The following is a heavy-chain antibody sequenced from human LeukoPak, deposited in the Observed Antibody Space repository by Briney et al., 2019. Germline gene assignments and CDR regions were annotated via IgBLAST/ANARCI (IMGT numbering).Heavy chain of an antibody. D-gene: IGHD5-24*01. J-gene: IGHJ4*02. Sequence: GASVKVSCKASGGTFSSYAISWVRQAPGQGLEWMGRIIPIFGTANYAQKFQGRVTITTDESTSTAYMELSSLRSEDTAVYYCARDRGDGYNLVHYWGQGTLVTVSS. CDR1: GGTFSSYA. CDR3: ARDRGDGYNLVHY. CDR2: IIPIFGTA. V-gene: IGHV1-69*05.